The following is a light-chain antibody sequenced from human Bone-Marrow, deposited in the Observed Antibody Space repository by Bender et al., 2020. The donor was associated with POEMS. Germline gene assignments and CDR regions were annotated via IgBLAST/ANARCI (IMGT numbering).Light chain of an antibody. V-gene: IGLV2-23*01. CDR1: SSDVGSYNP. Sequence: QSALTQPASVSGSPGQSITISCTGISSDVGSYNPVSWYQHHPGKAPKLLIYEGSKRPSGVSNRFSASKSGNTASLTISGLQAEDEADYYCCSYVGVGVFGSGTRVTV. CDR2: EGS. CDR3: CSYVGVGV. J-gene: IGLJ1*01.